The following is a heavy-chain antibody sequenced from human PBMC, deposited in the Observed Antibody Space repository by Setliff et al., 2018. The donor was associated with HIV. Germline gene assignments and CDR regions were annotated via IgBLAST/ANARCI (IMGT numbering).Heavy chain of an antibody. CDR2: IYYSGST. V-gene: IGHV4-39*01. CDR3: ARHSGLGGYYSPFDY. Sequence: SETLSLTCTVSGGSISSSSYYWGWIRQPPGKGLEWIGSIYYSGSTYYNPSLKSRVTISVDTSKNQFSLKLSSVTAADTAVYYCARHSGLGGYYSPFDYWGPGTLVTVSS. D-gene: IGHD3-22*01. CDR1: GGSISSSSYY. J-gene: IGHJ4*02.